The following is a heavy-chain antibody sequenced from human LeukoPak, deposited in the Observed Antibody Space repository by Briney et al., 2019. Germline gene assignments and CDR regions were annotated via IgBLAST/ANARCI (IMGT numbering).Heavy chain of an antibody. Sequence: ASVKVSCKASGSTFTGYYMHWVRQAPGQGLEWMGWINPNSGGTNYAQKFQGRVTMTRDTSISTAYMELSRLRSDDTAVYYCAREQQLVRAGDYWGQGTLVTVSS. CDR1: GSTFTGYY. D-gene: IGHD6-13*01. CDR2: INPNSGGT. CDR3: AREQQLVRAGDY. J-gene: IGHJ4*02. V-gene: IGHV1-2*02.